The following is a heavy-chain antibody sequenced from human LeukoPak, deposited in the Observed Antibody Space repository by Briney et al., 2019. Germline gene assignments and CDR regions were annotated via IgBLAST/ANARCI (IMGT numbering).Heavy chain of an antibody. CDR2: INAGNGNT. D-gene: IGHD3-22*01. V-gene: IGHV1-3*01. Sequence: ASVKVSCKASGYTFTSYAMHWVRQAPGQRLEWMGWINAGNGNTKYSQKFQGRVTITRDTSASTAYMELSSLRSEDTAVYYCAREHQHTYYYDSSGHAVRWFDPWGQGTLVTVSS. CDR1: GYTFTSYA. J-gene: IGHJ5*02. CDR3: AREHQHTYYYDSSGHAVRWFDP.